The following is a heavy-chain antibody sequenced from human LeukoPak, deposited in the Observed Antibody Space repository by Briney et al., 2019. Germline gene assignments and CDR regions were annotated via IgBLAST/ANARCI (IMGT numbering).Heavy chain of an antibody. CDR2: INHSGYI. Sequence: SETLSLTCAVSGVSFNDYYWSWVRQTPGKGLEWIGEINHSGYINDSPSLKSRVTLSIDTSRNQFSLNLRSVTVADAGIYFCTRMTSGHDYWGQGTLVTVSS. V-gene: IGHV4-34*01. CDR1: GVSFNDYY. CDR3: TRMTSGHDY. J-gene: IGHJ4*02. D-gene: IGHD3-10*01.